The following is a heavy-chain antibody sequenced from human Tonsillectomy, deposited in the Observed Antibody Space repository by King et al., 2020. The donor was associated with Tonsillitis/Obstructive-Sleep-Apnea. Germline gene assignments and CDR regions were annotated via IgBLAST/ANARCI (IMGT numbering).Heavy chain of an antibody. CDR3: AGGPLTHPPKYCSSTSCSRVAR. V-gene: IGHV4-31*03. J-gene: IGHJ4*02. D-gene: IGHD2-2*01. CDR1: GGSISSGGYY. Sequence: QLQESGPGLVKPSQTLSLTCTVSGGSISSGGYYWSWIRQHPGKGLEWIGYIYYSGSTYYNPSLKSRVTISVDTSKNQFSLKLSSVTAADTAVFYCAGGPLTHPPKYCSSTSCSRVARWGQGTLVTVSS. CDR2: IYYSGST.